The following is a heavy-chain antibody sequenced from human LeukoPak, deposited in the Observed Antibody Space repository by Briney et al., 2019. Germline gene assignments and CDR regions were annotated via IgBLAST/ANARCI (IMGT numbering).Heavy chain of an antibody. CDR3: AKCPSGVLRYFAPIDY. J-gene: IGHJ4*02. D-gene: IGHD3-9*01. Sequence: GGSLRLSCAASKFTFSNYGMHWVRQAPGKGLEWVAVISSDGSNKYYADSVKGRFTISRDNSKNTLYLQMNSLRAEDTAVYYCAKCPSGVLRYFAPIDYWGQGTLVTVSP. CDR1: KFTFSNYG. V-gene: IGHV3-30*18. CDR2: ISSDGSNK.